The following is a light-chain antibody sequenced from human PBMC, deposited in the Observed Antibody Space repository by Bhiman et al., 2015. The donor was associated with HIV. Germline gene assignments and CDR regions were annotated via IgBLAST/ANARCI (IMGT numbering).Light chain of an antibody. J-gene: IGLJ3*02. CDR2: DVT. CDR3: SSYTSSSTWV. V-gene: IGLV2-14*01. CDR1: SSDVGGYYNY. Sequence: QSALTQPASVSGSPGQSITISCTGTSSDVGGYYNYVSWYQQHPGKAPKLMIYDVTKRPSGVSNRFSGSKSGNTASLTISGLQAEDEADYYCSSYTSSSTWVFGGGDQADRL.